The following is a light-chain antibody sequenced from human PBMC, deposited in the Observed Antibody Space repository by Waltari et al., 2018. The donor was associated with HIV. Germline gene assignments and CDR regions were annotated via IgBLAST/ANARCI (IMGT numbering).Light chain of an antibody. CDR1: NIGGKS. CDR2: DDS. V-gene: IGLV3-21*02. J-gene: IGLJ2*01. CDR3: QVWDRFSDQAV. Sequence: SYVLTQPPSVSVAPGQTASIICEGNNIGGKSVHWYQQKPGQAPVLVIYDDSDRSSGIPERFSGSNSGNTATLTISRVEAGDEADYHCQVWDRFSDQAVFGGGTKLTVL.